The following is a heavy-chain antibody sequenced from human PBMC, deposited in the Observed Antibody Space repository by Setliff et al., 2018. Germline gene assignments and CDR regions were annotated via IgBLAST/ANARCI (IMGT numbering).Heavy chain of an antibody. CDR2: IYYSGST. V-gene: IGHV4-31*11. CDR1: GGSISSSSYY. D-gene: IGHD3-22*01. Sequence: PSETLSLTCAVSGGSISSSSYYWGWIRQHPGKGLEWIGYIYYSGSTYYNPSLKSRVTISVDTSKNQFSLKLSSVTAADTAVYYCAREAGYYDSSGPVGVPYYYYMDVWGKGTTVTVSS. CDR3: AREAGYYDSSGPVGVPYYYYMDV. J-gene: IGHJ6*03.